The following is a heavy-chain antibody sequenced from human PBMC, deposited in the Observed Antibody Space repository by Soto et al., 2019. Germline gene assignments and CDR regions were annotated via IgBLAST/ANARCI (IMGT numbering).Heavy chain of an antibody. CDR1: DFILSDAW. D-gene: IGHD3-22*01. CDR2: INSKAHGGTT. J-gene: IGHJ4*02. Sequence: EVQLEESGGGLIKPGESLTLSCAASDFILSDAWMKWVRQAPGKGLEWGGGINSKAHGGTTEYAAPLKGRLTILRDDSKNTLYLQMNSRQTEDTAMYYCASYRDSSGLRRYDYWGQGALVTVSS. CDR3: ASYRDSSGLRRYDY. V-gene: IGHV3-15*07.